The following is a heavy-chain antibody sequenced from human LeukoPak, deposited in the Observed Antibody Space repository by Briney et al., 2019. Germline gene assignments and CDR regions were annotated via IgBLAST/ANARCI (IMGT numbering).Heavy chain of an antibody. V-gene: IGHV4-61*02. CDR1: GGSISSGSYY. CDR2: IYTSGST. D-gene: IGHD3-10*01. Sequence: PSETLSLTCTVSGGSISSGSYYWSWIRQPAGKGLEWIGRIYTSGSTNYNPSLKSRVTISVDTSKNQFSLKLSSVTAADTAVYYCARGPKITMVRGVMSYYYYMDVWGKGTTVTVSS. CDR3: ARGPKITMVRGVMSYYYYMDV. J-gene: IGHJ6*03.